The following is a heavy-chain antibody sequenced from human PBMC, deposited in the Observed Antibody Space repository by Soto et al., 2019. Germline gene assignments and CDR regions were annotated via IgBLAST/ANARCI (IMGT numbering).Heavy chain of an antibody. D-gene: IGHD3-9*01. CDR1: GYIFPNYW. Sequence: GESLKISCKGSGYIFPNYWIGWVRQMPGKGLEWMGIIYPGDSNTRYNPSFQGRVTISADKSINTAYLQWSRLEASDTAIYYCARCVFLTRIGFYIDYWGLGTLVTVSS. V-gene: IGHV5-51*01. J-gene: IGHJ4*02. CDR3: ARCVFLTRIGFYIDY. CDR2: IYPGDSNT.